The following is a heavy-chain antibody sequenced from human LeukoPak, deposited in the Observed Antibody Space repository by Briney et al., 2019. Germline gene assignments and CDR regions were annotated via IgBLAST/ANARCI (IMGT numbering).Heavy chain of an antibody. D-gene: IGHD2-2*01. CDR1: GFTVSSNY. CDR3: AKGGIVVPTKYYFDC. Sequence: GALRLSCAASGFTVSSNYMSWVRQAPGKGLEWVSVIFGGGSTYFADSVKGRFTVSRDNSKNTLYLQMNSLRAEDTAVCYCAKGGIVVPTKYYFDCWGHGTLVTVSS. V-gene: IGHV3-53*01. J-gene: IGHJ4*01. CDR2: IFGGGST.